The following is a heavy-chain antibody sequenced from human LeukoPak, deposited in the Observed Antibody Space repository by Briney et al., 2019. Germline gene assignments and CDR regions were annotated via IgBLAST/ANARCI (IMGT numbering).Heavy chain of an antibody. V-gene: IGHV4-39*01. CDR2: IYHTGAT. J-gene: IGHJ5*02. CDR1: GGSFSSTGYY. Sequence: SETLSLTCTVSGGSFSSTGYYWGWIRQPPGKGLEWIANIYHTGATYYNPSLKSRVTISVDTSANQFSLKVNSVTAADTAVYYCARPIRSRDNNWFDPWGQGILVTVSS. D-gene: IGHD3-10*01. CDR3: ARPIRSRDNNWFDP.